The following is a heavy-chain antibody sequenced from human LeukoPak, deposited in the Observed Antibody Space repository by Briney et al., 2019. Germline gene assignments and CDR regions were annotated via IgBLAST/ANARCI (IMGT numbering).Heavy chain of an antibody. J-gene: IGHJ4*02. CDR2: IKQDGSEK. CDR1: GFTFSSYW. Sequence: GGSLRLSCAASGFTFSSYWMTWVRQAPGKGLEWVANIKQDGSEKYYVDSVKGRFTISRDNAKNSLYLQMNSLRAEDTAVYYCARDRRCSSTSCYYFDCWGQGTLVTVSS. CDR3: ARDRRCSSTSCYYFDC. V-gene: IGHV3-7*04. D-gene: IGHD2-2*01.